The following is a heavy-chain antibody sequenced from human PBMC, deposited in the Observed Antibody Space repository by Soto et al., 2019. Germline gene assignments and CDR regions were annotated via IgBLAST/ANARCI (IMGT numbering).Heavy chain of an antibody. CDR3: APIGGVDTAMVTTNDY. CDR1: GFTFSSHG. CDR2: IWYDGSNK. Sequence: GGSLRLSCEASGFTFSSHGMHWVRQAPGKGLEWVAGIWYDGSNKYYADSVKGRFTISRHNSKNTLYLQMNSLRAEDTAVYYCAPIGGVDTAMVTTNDYWGQGTLVTVSS. V-gene: IGHV3-30*02. D-gene: IGHD5-18*01. J-gene: IGHJ4*02.